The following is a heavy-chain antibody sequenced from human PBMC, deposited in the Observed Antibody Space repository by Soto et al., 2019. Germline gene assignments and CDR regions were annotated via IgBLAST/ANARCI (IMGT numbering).Heavy chain of an antibody. J-gene: IGHJ6*03. Sequence: EVQLVESGAGLLKPGGSLRRSCAASGFTFSSYIMSWVRHAPGKGLEWVSSISSSSSYIYYADSVNDLITISSDNAKNSLYLQMTSLRAEDTAVYYCARGPHSSRLDYYYYMDVGGKGTTVIVCS. D-gene: IGHD6-13*01. V-gene: IGHV3-21*01. CDR3: ARGPHSSRLDYYYYMDV. CDR2: ISSSSSYI. CDR1: GFTFSSYI.